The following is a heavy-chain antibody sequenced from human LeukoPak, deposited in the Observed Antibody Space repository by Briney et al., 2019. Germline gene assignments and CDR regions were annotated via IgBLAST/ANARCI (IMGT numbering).Heavy chain of an antibody. CDR3: AKDRSIAAAGTLDY. D-gene: IGHD6-13*01. CDR1: GFTFSSYG. J-gene: IGHJ4*02. Sequence: GGSLRLSCAASGFTFSSYGMHWVRQAPGKGLEWVAFIRYDGSNKYYADSVKGRFTIPRDNSKNTLYLQMNSLRAEDTAVYYCAKDRSIAAAGTLDYWGQGTLVTVSS. V-gene: IGHV3-30*02. CDR2: IRYDGSNK.